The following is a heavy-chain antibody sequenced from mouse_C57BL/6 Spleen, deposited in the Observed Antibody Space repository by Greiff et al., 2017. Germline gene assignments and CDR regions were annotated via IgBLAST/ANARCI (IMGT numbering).Heavy chain of an antibody. J-gene: IGHJ4*01. Sequence: QVQLQQPGAELVKPGASVKLSCKASGYTFTSYWITWVKQRPGQGLEWIGDIYPGSGSTNYNEKFKSKATLTVDTSSSTAYMQLSSLTSEDSAVYYCARSGDGRYAMDYWGQGTSVTVSS. CDR2: IYPGSGST. V-gene: IGHV1-55*01. CDR1: GYTFTSYW. D-gene: IGHD2-3*01. CDR3: ARSGDGRYAMDY.